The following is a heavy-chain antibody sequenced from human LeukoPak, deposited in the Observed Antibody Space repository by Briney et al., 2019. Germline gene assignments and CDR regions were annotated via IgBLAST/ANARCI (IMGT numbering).Heavy chain of an antibody. CDR2: ISAYNGNT. J-gene: IGHJ3*02. CDR3: ATIQVELRASGAFDI. Sequence: ASVKVSCKASGYTFTSYGISWVRQAPGQGLEWMGWISAYNGNTNYAQKLQGRVTMTEDTSTDTAYMELSSLRSEDTAVYYCATIQVELRASGAFDIWGQGTMVTVSS. V-gene: IGHV1-18*01. D-gene: IGHD1-26*01. CDR1: GYTFTSYG.